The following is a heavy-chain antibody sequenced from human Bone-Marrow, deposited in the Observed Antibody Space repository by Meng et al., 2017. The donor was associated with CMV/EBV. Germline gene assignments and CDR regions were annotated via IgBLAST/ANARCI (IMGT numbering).Heavy chain of an antibody. D-gene: IGHD2-2*01. CDR2: ISSSSSYI. CDR1: GFTFSSYS. V-gene: IGHV3-21*01. CDR3: ARDGTGTDQYQLHSYFDY. J-gene: IGHJ4*02. Sequence: GGSLRFSCAASGFTFSSYSMNWVRQAPGKGLEWVSSISSSSSYIYYADSVKGRFTISRDNAKNSLYLQMNSLRAEDTAVYYCARDGTGTDQYQLHSYFDYWGQGTLVTVSS.